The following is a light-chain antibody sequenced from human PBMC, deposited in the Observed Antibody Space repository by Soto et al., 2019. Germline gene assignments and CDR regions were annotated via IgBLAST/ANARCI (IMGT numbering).Light chain of an antibody. Sequence: EIVLTQSPGTLSLFPGERATLSCRASQSVRSSYLAWYQQKPGQAPRLLIYGASSRATGIPDRFSGSGSGTDFTLTISRLEPEDFAVYYCQQYGSSPWTFGQGTKVEIK. CDR1: QSVRSSY. J-gene: IGKJ1*01. V-gene: IGKV3-20*01. CDR3: QQYGSSPWT. CDR2: GAS.